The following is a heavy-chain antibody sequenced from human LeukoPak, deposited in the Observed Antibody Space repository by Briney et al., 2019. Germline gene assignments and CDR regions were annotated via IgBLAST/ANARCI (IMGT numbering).Heavy chain of an antibody. J-gene: IGHJ3*02. CDR1: GASISSYY. CDR2: RHYRGTT. V-gene: IGHV4-59*01. Sequence: PSETLSLTCTVSGASISSYYWSWIRQPPGKGLEWIASRHYRGTTNYNPSLESRVTISVDTSRKQFSLKLSSVTAADTAVYYCARAVGYYYDSSGYFAAFDIWGQGTMVTVSS. CDR3: ARAVGYYYDSSGYFAAFDI. D-gene: IGHD3-22*01.